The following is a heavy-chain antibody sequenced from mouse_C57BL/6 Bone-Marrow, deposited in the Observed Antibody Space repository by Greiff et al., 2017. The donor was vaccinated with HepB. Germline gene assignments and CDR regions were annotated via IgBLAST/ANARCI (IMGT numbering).Heavy chain of an antibody. CDR3: ARERDYDGFAY. CDR1: GFTFSSYA. CDR2: ISDGGSYT. J-gene: IGHJ3*01. D-gene: IGHD2-4*01. V-gene: IGHV5-4*01. Sequence: EVKLVESGGGLVKPGGSLKLSCAASGFTFSSYAMSWVRQTPEKRLEWVATISDGGSYTYYPDNVKGRLPIYRDNAKNNLYLQMSHLKSEDTAMYYCARERDYDGFAYWGQGTLVTVSA.